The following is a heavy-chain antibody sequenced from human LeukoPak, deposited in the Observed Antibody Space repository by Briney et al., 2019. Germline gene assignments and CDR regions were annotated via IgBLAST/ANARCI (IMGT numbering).Heavy chain of an antibody. Sequence: PSETLSLTCTVSGGSISSSSYYWGWIRQPPGKGLEWIGSIYYSGSTYYNPSLKSRVTISVDTSKNQLSLKLDSVTAADTAVYYCARLHGDYIVWGQGTLVTVSS. CDR1: GGSISSSSYY. V-gene: IGHV4-39*07. CDR3: ARLHGDYIV. CDR2: IYYSGST. J-gene: IGHJ4*02. D-gene: IGHD4-17*01.